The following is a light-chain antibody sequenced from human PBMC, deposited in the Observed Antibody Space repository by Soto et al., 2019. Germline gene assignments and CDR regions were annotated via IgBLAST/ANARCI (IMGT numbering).Light chain of an antibody. V-gene: IGKV1-39*01. CDR2: TAY. CDR3: QHSYSSPYT. Sequence: DIQMTQSPSSLSASVGDRVTITCRASQSIRSYLNWYQQKPGKAPKVLIYTAYTLQSGVPSRFSGSGSGTDFTLTISSLQPEDFATYYCQHSYSSPYTFGQGTNLEIK. CDR1: QSIRSY. J-gene: IGKJ2*01.